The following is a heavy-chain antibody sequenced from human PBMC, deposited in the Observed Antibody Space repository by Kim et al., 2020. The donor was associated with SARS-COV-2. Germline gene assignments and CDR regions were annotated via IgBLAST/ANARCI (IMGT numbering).Heavy chain of an antibody. V-gene: IGHV4-59*01. CDR2: IYLNGRT. D-gene: IGHD3-10*02. CDR1: GGSISDYY. J-gene: IGHJ4*02. Sequence: SETLSLTCTLSGGSISDYYWNWIRQPPGKGLEWIGYIYLNGRTDYNPSLESRLTMSVDTSKNHFSLNLSSVTAADTAVYYCARGKRGFRESMFFDSWGQGTLVTVSS. CDR3: ARGKRGFRESMFFDS.